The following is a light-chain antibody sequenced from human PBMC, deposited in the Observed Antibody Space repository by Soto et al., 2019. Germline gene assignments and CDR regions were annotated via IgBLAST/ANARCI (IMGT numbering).Light chain of an antibody. CDR2: DVI. CDR1: SSDVGGYNY. Sequence: QSALTQPASVSGSPGQSITISCTGTSSDVGGYNYVSWYQQHPGKAPKLMIYDVINRPSGVSNRFSGSKSGYTASLTISGLQAEDEADYYCSSYTSSSTLGVFGGGTKLTVL. V-gene: IGLV2-14*01. J-gene: IGLJ2*01. CDR3: SSYTSSSTLGV.